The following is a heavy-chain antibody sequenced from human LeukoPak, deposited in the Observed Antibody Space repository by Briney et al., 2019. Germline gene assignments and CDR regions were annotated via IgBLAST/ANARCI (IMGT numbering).Heavy chain of an antibody. D-gene: IGHD5-12*01. Sequence: PGGSLRLSCAASGFTFSSYGMHWVRQAPGKGLEWVAVISYDGSNKYYADSVKGRFTISRDNSKNTLYLQMNSLRAEDTAVYYCAKVGGSGYDFGGFYYYYMDVWGKGTTVTISS. CDR1: GFTFSSYG. J-gene: IGHJ6*03. V-gene: IGHV3-30*18. CDR3: AKVGGSGYDFGGFYYYYMDV. CDR2: ISYDGSNK.